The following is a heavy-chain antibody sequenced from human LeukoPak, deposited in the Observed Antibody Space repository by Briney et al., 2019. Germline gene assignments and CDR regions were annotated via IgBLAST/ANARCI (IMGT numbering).Heavy chain of an antibody. CDR3: ARDVTSGNYYMDV. V-gene: IGHV3-21*01. CDR2: ISSSSSYI. D-gene: IGHD3-16*01. Sequence: PGGSLRLSCAASGFTFSSYSMNWVRQAPGKGLEWVSSISSSSSYIYYADSVKGRFTISRDNAKTSLYLQMNSLRAEDTAVYYCARDVTSGNYYMDVWGKGTTVTISS. J-gene: IGHJ6*03. CDR1: GFTFSSYS.